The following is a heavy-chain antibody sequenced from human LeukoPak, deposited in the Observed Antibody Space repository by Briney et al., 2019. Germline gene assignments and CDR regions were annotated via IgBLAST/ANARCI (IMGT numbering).Heavy chain of an antibody. J-gene: IGHJ5*02. CDR3: ARNSGSYNWFDP. CDR1: GGSISSYY. D-gene: IGHD1-26*01. Sequence: PSETLSLTCTVSGGSISSYYWGWIRQPPGKGLEWIGSIYYSGSTYYNPSLKSRVTISVDTSKNQFSLKLSSVTAADTAVYYCARNSGSYNWFDPWGQGTLVTVSS. CDR2: IYYSGST. V-gene: IGHV4-39*07.